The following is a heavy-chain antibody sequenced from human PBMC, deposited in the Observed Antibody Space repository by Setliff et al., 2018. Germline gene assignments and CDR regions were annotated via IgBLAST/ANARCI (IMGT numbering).Heavy chain of an antibody. CDR3: AKDNEWDWEYFDY. CDR2: IWDDGGNK. Sequence: PGGSLRLSCAASGFTFSTYRMHWVRQAPGKGLEWVAVIWDDGGNKYHADSVKGRFTISRDNSKNTLYLQMNSLRAEDTAVYYCAKDNEWDWEYFDYWGQGTLVTVSS. D-gene: IGHD1-26*01. V-gene: IGHV3-30*02. J-gene: IGHJ4*02. CDR1: GFTFSTYR.